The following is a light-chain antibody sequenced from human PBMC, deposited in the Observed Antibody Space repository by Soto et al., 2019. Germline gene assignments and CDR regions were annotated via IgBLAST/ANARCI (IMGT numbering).Light chain of an antibody. Sequence: DIQLTQSPSFLSASVGDRVTITCRASQDISSSLAWYQQKLGKAPKLLIYDASTLQTGVPSRFRGSGSGTEFTLTISSLQPEDFATYSCQQLASYPIGTFGGGTKVDIK. V-gene: IGKV1-9*01. CDR1: QDISSS. J-gene: IGKJ4*01. CDR3: QQLASYPIGT. CDR2: DAS.